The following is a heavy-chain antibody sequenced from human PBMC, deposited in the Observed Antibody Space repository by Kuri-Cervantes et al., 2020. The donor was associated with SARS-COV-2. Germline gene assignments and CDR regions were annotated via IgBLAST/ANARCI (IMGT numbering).Heavy chain of an antibody. CDR1: GGSISSYY. J-gene: IGHJ5*02. V-gene: IGHV4-59*08. CDR2: IYYSGST. D-gene: IGHD3-10*01. Sequence: SETLSLTCTVSGGSISSYYWSWIRQPPGKGLEWIGYIYYSGSTNYNPSLKSRVTISVDTSKNQFSLKLSSVTAADTAVYYCARLGLLWFRESQTGWFDPWGQGTLVTVSS. CDR3: ARLGLLWFRESQTGWFDP.